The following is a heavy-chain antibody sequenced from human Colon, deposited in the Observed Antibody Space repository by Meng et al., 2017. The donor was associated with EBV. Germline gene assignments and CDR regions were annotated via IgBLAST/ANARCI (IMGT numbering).Heavy chain of an antibody. CDR2: INHVGST. J-gene: IGHJ4*02. D-gene: IGHD2-15*01. V-gene: IGHV4-34*01. CDR3: ASSDCSGGTCYLDC. Sequence: WTWIRQPPGKGLEWIGEINHVGSTTYNPSLKSRVTISVDTSKNQFSLKLGSVTAADAAVYYCASSDCSGGTCYLDCWGQGTLVTVSS.